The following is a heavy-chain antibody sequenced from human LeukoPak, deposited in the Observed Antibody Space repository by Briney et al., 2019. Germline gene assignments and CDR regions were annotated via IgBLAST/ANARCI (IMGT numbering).Heavy chain of an antibody. J-gene: IGHJ4*02. CDR1: GFTFSSYA. CDR3: AKSHHPTVTTSFDY. V-gene: IGHV3-23*01. Sequence: PGGSLRLSCAASGFTFSSYAMSWVRQAPGKGLEWVSAISGSGGSTYYADSVKGRFTISRDNSMNTLYLQMNSLRAEDTAVYYCAKSHHPTVTTSFDYWGQGTLVTVSS. CDR2: ISGSGGST. D-gene: IGHD4-11*01.